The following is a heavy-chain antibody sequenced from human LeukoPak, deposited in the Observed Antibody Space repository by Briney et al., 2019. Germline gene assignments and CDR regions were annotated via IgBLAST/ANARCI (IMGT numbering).Heavy chain of an antibody. J-gene: IGHJ4*02. Sequence: PGGSLRLSCAASGFTVSSNYMSWVRQAPGRGLEWVSVIYSGGSTYYADSVKGRFTISRDNSKNTLYLQMNSLRAEDTAVYYCARVVRGVIDYWGQGTLVTVSS. V-gene: IGHV3-66*02. CDR3: ARVVRGVIDY. D-gene: IGHD3-10*01. CDR2: IYSGGST. CDR1: GFTVSSNY.